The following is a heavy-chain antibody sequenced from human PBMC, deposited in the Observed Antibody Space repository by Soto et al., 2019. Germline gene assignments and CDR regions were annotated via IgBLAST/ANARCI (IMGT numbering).Heavy chain of an antibody. CDR3: ASWLKGPDIGNYYYGMDV. D-gene: IGHD2-15*01. CDR2: IMPIFRAP. Sequence: QVQLVQSGAEVKKPGSSVKVSCKASGGAFSDYAFSWVRQAPGQGLEWLGGIMPIFRAPDYAQKFQGRVTITAXEFTRTXXMEMNSLRSEDTAVYYCASWLKGPDIGNYYYGMDVWGQGTTVTVS. V-gene: IGHV1-69*12. CDR1: GGAFSDYA. J-gene: IGHJ6*02.